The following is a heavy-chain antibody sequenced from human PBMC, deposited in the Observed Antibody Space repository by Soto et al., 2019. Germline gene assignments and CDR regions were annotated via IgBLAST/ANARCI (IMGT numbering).Heavy chain of an antibody. CDR2: IDPSDSYT. D-gene: IGHD6-6*01. CDR1: GYSFTSYW. V-gene: IGHV5-10-1*01. CDR3: ASGNSSSSSMDV. Sequence: PGESLKISCKGSGYSFTSYWISWVRQMPGKGLEWMGRIDPSDSYTNYSPSFQGHVTISADKSISTAYLQWSSLKASDTAMYYCASGNSSSSSMDVWGQGTTVTVSS. J-gene: IGHJ6*02.